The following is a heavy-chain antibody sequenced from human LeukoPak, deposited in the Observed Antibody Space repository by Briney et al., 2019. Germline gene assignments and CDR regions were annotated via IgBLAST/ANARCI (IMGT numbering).Heavy chain of an antibody. J-gene: IGHJ4*02. CDR1: GFTFSSYA. CDR2: ISGSGGST. D-gene: IGHD1-26*01. V-gene: IGHV3-23*01. Sequence: GGSLRLSCAASGFTFSSYAMSWVRQAPGKGLEWASAISGSGGSTYYADSVKGRFTISRDNSKNTLYLQMNSLRAEDTAVYYCANPSGSYYPFDYWGQGTLVTVSS. CDR3: ANPSGSYYPFDY.